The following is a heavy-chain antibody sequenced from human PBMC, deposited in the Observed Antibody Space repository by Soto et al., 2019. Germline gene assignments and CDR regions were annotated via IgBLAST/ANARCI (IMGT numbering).Heavy chain of an antibody. CDR1: GYTFTSYA. CDR2: INAGNGNT. Sequence: QVQLVQSGAEEKKPGASVKVSCKASGYTFTSYAMHWVRQAPGQRLEWMGWINAGNGNTKYSQKFQGRVTITRDTSASTAYMELSSLRSEDTAVYYCARVGRFQNFPMGYYFDYWGQGTLVTVSS. J-gene: IGHJ4*02. V-gene: IGHV1-3*05. D-gene: IGHD1-7*01. CDR3: ARVGRFQNFPMGYYFDY.